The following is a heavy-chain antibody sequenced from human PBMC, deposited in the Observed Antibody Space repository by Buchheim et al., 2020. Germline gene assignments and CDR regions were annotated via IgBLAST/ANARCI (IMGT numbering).Heavy chain of an antibody. J-gene: IGHJ2*01. CDR3: ARDHYGDYDWYFDL. CDR2: INHSGST. V-gene: IGHV4-34*01. CDR1: GGSFSGYY. D-gene: IGHD4-17*01. Sequence: QVQLQQWDAGLLKPSETLSLTCAVYGGSFSGYYWSWIRQPPGKGLEWIGEINHSGSTNYNPSLKSRVTISVDTSKNQFSLKLSSVTAADTAVYYCARDHYGDYDWYFDLWGRGTL.